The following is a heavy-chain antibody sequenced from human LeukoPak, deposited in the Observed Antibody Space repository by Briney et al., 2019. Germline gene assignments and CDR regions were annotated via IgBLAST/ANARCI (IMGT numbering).Heavy chain of an antibody. CDR1: GFTFSTYG. CDR3: ARDDDGSGYEGK. V-gene: IGHV3-21*01. D-gene: IGHD3-22*01. J-gene: IGHJ4*02. Sequence: GGSLRLSCAASGFTFSTYGIHWARQAPGKGLEWVSSISSSSSYIYYADSVRGRFTISRDNAKNSLYLQMNSLRAEDTAVYYCARDDDGSGYEGKWGQGTLVTVSS. CDR2: ISSSSSYI.